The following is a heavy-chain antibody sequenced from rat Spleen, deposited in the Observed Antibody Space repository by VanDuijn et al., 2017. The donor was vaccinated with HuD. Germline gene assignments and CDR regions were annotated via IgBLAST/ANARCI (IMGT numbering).Heavy chain of an antibody. CDR1: GYSIISSY. Sequence: EVQLQESGPGLVKPSQSLSLTCSVTGYSIISSYRWSWIRKFPGNKMEWIGHISYSGNTSYNPSLKSRISITRDTSKSQFFLQLNSVTTEDTATYYCARNSRYLQDYWGQGVMVTVSS. CDR3: ARNSRYLQDY. CDR2: ISYSGNT. V-gene: IGHV3-1*01. J-gene: IGHJ2*01. D-gene: IGHD2-1*01.